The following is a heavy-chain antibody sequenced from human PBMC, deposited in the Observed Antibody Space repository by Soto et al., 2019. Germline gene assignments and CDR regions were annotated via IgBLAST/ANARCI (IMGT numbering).Heavy chain of an antibody. Sequence: GGSLRLSCAASGFTFSSYGMHWVRQAPGKGLKWVAVISYDGSNKYYADSVKGRFTISRDNSKNTLYLQMNSLRAEDTAVYYCANALYDILTGFGTWGRGTLVTVSS. J-gene: IGHJ4*02. CDR2: ISYDGSNK. CDR3: ANALYDILTGFGT. D-gene: IGHD3-9*01. V-gene: IGHV3-30*18. CDR1: GFTFSSYG.